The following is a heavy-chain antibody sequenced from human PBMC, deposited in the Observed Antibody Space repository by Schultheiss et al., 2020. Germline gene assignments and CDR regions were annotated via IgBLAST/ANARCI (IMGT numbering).Heavy chain of an antibody. J-gene: IGHJ5*02. CDR3: AKGGGVDTAMANNWFDP. V-gene: IGHV3-23*01. CDR1: GFTFSNAW. D-gene: IGHD5-18*01. CDR2: ISGSGGST. Sequence: GGSLRLSCAASGFTFSNAWMNWVRQAPGKGLEWVSAISGSGGSTYYADSVKGRFTISRDNSKNTLYLQMNSLRAEDTAVYYCAKGGGVDTAMANNWFDPWGQGTLVTVSS.